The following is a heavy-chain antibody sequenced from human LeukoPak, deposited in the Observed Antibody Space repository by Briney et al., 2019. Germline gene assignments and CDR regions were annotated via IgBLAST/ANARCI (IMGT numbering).Heavy chain of an antibody. CDR3: ARDSAQANYYYGMDV. V-gene: IGHV1-69*04. CDR2: IIPILGIA. J-gene: IGHJ6*02. Sequence: SVKVSCKASGGTSSSYAISWVRQAPGQGLEWMGRIIPILGIANYAQKFQGRVTMTRDTSTSTVYMELSSLRSEDTAVYYCARDSAQANYYYGMDVWGQGTTVTVSS. CDR1: GGTSSSYA. D-gene: IGHD6-6*01.